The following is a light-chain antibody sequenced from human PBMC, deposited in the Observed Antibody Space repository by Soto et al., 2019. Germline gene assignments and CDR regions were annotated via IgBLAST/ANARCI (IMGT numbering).Light chain of an antibody. CDR2: ENN. J-gene: IGLJ1*01. CDR3: GTWDSSLSDFV. CDR1: SSNIGMQY. Sequence: QSVLTQPPSVSAAPGQKVTISCSGSSSNIGMQYVSWYQLFPGKAPRLLIYENNERPSGIPDRFSGSKSGTSATLGITGLQTGDEAEYYCGTWDSSLSDFVFGSGTKLTVL. V-gene: IGLV1-51*02.